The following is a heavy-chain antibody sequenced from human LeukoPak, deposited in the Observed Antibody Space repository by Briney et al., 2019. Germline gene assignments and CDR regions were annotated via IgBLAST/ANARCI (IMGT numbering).Heavy chain of an antibody. D-gene: IGHD4-11*01. CDR2: IWYDGSNK. J-gene: IGHJ4*02. CDR1: GFTFSSYG. CDR3: AEEAHPYSNAYYFDY. V-gene: IGHV3-33*06. Sequence: PGGSLRLSCAASGFTFSSYGMHWVRQAPGKGLEWVAVIWYDGSNKYYADSVKGRFTISRDNSKNTLYLQMNSLRAEDTAVYYCAEEAHPYSNAYYFDYWGQGTLVTVSS.